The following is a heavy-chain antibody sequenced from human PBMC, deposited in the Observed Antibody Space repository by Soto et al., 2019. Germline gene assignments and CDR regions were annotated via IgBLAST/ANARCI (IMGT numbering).Heavy chain of an antibody. CDR3: ARSSARYLFDD. V-gene: IGHV1-69*02. CDR2: IIPILGIA. J-gene: IGHJ4*02. CDR1: GGTFSSYT. Sequence: GAPVKVSRKASGGTFSSYTISWVRQSPGHGLEWMGRIIPILGIANYAQKFKGRVTITADKSTSTAYMELSSLRSKDTSVWYCARSSARYLFDDWGEGTQVSVTS. D-gene: IGHD3-16*02.